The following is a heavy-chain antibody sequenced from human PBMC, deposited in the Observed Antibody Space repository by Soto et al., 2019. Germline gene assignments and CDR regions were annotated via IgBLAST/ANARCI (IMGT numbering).Heavy chain of an antibody. V-gene: IGHV4-39*01. D-gene: IGHD6-13*01. CDR3: ATHVFSSWSNAMPNWFDP. J-gene: IGHJ5*02. Sequence: QLQLQESGPGLVKPSETLSLTCTVSGGSISSSSYYWGWIRQPPGKGLEWIGSIYYSGSTYYNPSLKSRVTISVDTSKNQFSLKLGSVTAADTAVYYCATHVFSSWSNAMPNWFDPWGQGTLVTVSS. CDR2: IYYSGST. CDR1: GGSISSSSYY.